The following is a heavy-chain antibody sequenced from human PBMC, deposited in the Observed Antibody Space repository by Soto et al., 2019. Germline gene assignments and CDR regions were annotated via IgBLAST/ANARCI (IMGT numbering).Heavy chain of an antibody. D-gene: IGHD3-22*01. CDR1: GFTFSSYG. J-gene: IGHJ3*02. CDR2: ISYDGSNK. V-gene: IGHV3-30*18. Sequence: QVQLVESGGGVVQPGRSLRLSCAASGFTFSSYGMHWVRQAPGKGLEWVAVISYDGSNKYYADSVKGRFTISRDNSKHTLYLQMNSLRAEDTAVYYCAKSQGHMIVVVNPHDAFDIWGQGTMVTVSS. CDR3: AKSQGHMIVVVNPHDAFDI.